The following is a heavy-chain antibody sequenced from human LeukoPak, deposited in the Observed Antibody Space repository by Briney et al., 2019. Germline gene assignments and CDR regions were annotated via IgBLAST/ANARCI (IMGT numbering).Heavy chain of an antibody. CDR2: ISNSSSTI. Sequence: GGSLRLSCAASGFTFSSYSMNWVRQAPGKGLEWVSYISNSSSTIYYADSVKGRFTISRDNAKNSLYLQMNSLRAEDTAVYYCARDPNYADYYYYMDVWGKGTTVTVSS. D-gene: IGHD1-7*01. CDR3: ARDPNYADYYYYMDV. J-gene: IGHJ6*03. V-gene: IGHV3-48*01. CDR1: GFTFSSYS.